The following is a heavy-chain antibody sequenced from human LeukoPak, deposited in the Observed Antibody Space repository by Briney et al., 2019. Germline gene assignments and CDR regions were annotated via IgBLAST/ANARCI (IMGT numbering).Heavy chain of an antibody. CDR1: GFTVSSNY. J-gene: IGHJ5*02. V-gene: IGHV3-53*01. CDR2: IYSGGSI. D-gene: IGHD6-6*01. Sequence: GGSLRLSCAVSGFTVSSNYMTWVRQAPGKGLEWVSVIYSGGSIYYADSVKGRFTISRDISKNSLYLQMNSLRAEDTAVYYCASSVKGQLVHWFDPWGQGTLVTVSS. CDR3: ASSVKGQLVHWFDP.